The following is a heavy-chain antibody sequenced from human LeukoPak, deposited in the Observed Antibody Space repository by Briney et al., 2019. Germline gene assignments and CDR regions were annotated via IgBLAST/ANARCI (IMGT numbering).Heavy chain of an antibody. CDR2: INHSGST. J-gene: IGHJ6*02. CDR3: ARVKYSSSWYPPYYYGMDV. D-gene: IGHD6-13*01. CDR1: GGSFSGYY. Sequence: PSETLSLTCAVYGGSFSGYYWSWIRQPPGKGLEWIGEINHSGSTNYNPSLKSRVTISVDTSKNQFSLKLSSVTAAGTAVYYCARVKYSSSWYPPYYYGMDVWGQGTTVTVSS. V-gene: IGHV4-34*01.